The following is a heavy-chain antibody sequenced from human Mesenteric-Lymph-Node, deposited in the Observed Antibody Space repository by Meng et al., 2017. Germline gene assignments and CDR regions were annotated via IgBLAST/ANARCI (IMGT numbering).Heavy chain of an antibody. Sequence: GQPLLSGDEVKKPGASVKVSCKAPGYNFIAYYLHWVRQAPGQGLEYMGRINPHSGATIYAQRFQGRVTMTRDTSINTAHMELSSLRSDDTAIYYCATLEGPFRSTSGSAPDFWGQGTLVTVSS. V-gene: IGHV1-2*06. CDR2: INPHSGAT. D-gene: IGHD2/OR15-2a*01. J-gene: IGHJ4*02. CDR1: GYNFIAYY. CDR3: ATLEGPFRSTSGSAPDF.